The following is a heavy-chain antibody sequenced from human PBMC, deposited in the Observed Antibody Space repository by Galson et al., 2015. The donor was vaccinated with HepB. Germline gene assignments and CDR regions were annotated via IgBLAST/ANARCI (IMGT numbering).Heavy chain of an antibody. J-gene: IGHJ4*02. Sequence: SLRLSCAASGFTFSSYAMHWVRQAPGKGLEWVAVISYDGSNKYYADSVKGRFTISRDNSKNTLYLQMNSLRAEDTAVYYCARDQNYYDSSGSMFSYWGQGTLVTVSS. CDR1: GFTFSSYA. CDR2: ISYDGSNK. V-gene: IGHV3-30*04. CDR3: ARDQNYYDSSGSMFSY. D-gene: IGHD3-22*01.